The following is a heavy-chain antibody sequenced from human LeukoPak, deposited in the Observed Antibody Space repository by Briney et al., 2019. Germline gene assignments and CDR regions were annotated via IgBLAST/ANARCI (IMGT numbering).Heavy chain of an antibody. J-gene: IGHJ4*02. D-gene: IGHD3-9*01. CDR2: ISSSSSYI. Sequence: GGSLRLSCAASGFTFSSYSMNWVRQAPGKGLEWVSSISSSSSYIYYADSVKGRFTISRDNAKNSLYLQMNSLRAEDAAVYYCARGGHYDILAGPKDHGGQGTLVTVSS. CDR3: ARGGHYDILAGPKDH. V-gene: IGHV3-21*01. CDR1: GFTFSSYS.